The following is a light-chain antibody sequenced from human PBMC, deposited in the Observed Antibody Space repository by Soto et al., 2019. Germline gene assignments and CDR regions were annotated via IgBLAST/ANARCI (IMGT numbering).Light chain of an antibody. CDR3: QQANSFRLT. CDR2: TGS. V-gene: IGKV1-12*01. CDR1: QGISNW. Sequence: DIQMTQSPSSVSASVGDRVSITCRASQGISNWLAWYQQKPGRAPKLLLYTGSSLQSGVPSRFSGTGSGPDFTLTISSLQPEDVATYYCQQANSFRLTFGGGTKVEIK. J-gene: IGKJ4*01.